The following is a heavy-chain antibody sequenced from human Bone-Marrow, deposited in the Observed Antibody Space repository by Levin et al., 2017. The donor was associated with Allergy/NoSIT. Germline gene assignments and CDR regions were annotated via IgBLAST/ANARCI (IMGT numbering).Heavy chain of an antibody. Sequence: GESLKISCKVSGNTLSDLSMHWVRQTPGEGLEWVGTANAEDGEAIYAQRFQDRVTMTEDTSTDTAYMDLSSLTSEDTAVYYCAAGGAVDLDGVDVWGQGTEVTVSS. J-gene: IGHJ3*01. D-gene: IGHD2-15*01. CDR1: GNTLSDLS. CDR2: ANAEDGEA. V-gene: IGHV1-24*01. CDR3: AAGGAVDLDGVDV.